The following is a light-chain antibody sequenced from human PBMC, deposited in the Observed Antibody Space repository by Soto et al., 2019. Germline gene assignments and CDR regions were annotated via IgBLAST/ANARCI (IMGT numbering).Light chain of an antibody. Sequence: DIQMTQSPTSLPASVGDRVTITCRASQSISTYLNWYQQKPGKAPRLLVFSAYSLQSEVPSRFSGSGSGTDFTLTISSLQPEDFATYSCQQSYSTTWTFGQGTKVDIK. CDR2: SAY. CDR1: QSISTY. V-gene: IGKV1-39*01. J-gene: IGKJ1*01. CDR3: QQSYSTTWT.